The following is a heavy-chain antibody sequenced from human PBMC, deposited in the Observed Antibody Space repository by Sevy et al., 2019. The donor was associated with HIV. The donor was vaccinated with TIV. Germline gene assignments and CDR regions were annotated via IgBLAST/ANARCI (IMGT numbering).Heavy chain of an antibody. V-gene: IGHV3-30-3*01. J-gene: IGHJ4*02. CDR3: TRDAGYSTGWYPSDY. Sequence: GGSLRLSCAASGFSVSTHAMHWVRQAPGKGLEWVALISYDGSSKYYADSVKGRLTISRDNSKNTLYLQISSLRPDDTAVYYCTRDAGYSTGWYPSDYWGQGTLVTVSS. CDR1: GFSVSTHA. CDR2: ISYDGSSK. D-gene: IGHD6-19*01.